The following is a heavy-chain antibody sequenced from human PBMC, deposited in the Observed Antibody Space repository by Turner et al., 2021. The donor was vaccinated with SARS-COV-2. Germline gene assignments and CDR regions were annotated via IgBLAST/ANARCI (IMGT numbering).Heavy chain of an antibody. D-gene: IGHD3-10*01. CDR3: ARDSSGSGTLDY. CDR1: EFTLNNYP. Sequence: QVQLVETGGGLVQLGRTLRPSCAASEFTLNNYPMHWVRQAPGNGLEWVAVISYDGSNKYYADSVKGRFTISRDNSKNTLYLQMNSLRAEDTAVYYCARDSSGSGTLDYWGQGTLVTVSS. V-gene: IGHV3-30-3*01. CDR2: ISYDGSNK. J-gene: IGHJ4*02.